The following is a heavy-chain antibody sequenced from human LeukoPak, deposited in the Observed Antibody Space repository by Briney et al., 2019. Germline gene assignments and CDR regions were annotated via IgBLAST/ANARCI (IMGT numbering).Heavy chain of an antibody. CDR1: GFNFNSFS. V-gene: IGHV3-23*01. CDR2: LSGSGGST. Sequence: GGSLRLSRAASGFNFNSFSMSWVRQAPGKGLEWVSGLSGSGGSTYYADSVKGRFTISRDNSKNMVYLQMNSLRVEDTAVYYCAKYGSGWTLYFYYYLDVWGKGTTVTVS. J-gene: IGHJ6*03. D-gene: IGHD6-25*01. CDR3: AKYGSGWTLYFYYYLDV.